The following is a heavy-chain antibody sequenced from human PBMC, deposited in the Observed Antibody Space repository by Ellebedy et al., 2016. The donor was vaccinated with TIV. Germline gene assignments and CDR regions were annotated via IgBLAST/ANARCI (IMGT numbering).Heavy chain of an antibody. CDR1: GGSISRRGYY. J-gene: IGHJ2*01. Sequence: MPSETLSLTCTVSGGSISRRGYYWSWIRQHPGKGLEWIGYIYYSGSTYYNPSLNSRVTISVDTSKNQFPLKLSSVTAADTAVYYCASKDHGYWYFDLWGRGTLVTVSS. CDR2: IYYSGST. CDR3: ASKDHGYWYFDL. V-gene: IGHV4-31*03. D-gene: IGHD1-14*01.